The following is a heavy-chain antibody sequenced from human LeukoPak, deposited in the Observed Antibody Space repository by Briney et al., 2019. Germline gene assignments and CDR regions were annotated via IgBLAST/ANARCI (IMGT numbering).Heavy chain of an antibody. J-gene: IGHJ4*02. CDR1: GYTFTSYG. D-gene: IGHD3-10*01. V-gene: IGHV1-18*04. CDR2: IGAYNGNT. Sequence: ASVKVSCKASGYTFTSYGISWVRQAPGQGLEWMGWIGAYNGNTNYAQKLQGRVTMTTDTSTSTAYMELRSLRSDDTAVYYCARDWGYYGSGSYYVLGFWGQGTLVTVSS. CDR3: ARDWGYYGSGSYYVLGF.